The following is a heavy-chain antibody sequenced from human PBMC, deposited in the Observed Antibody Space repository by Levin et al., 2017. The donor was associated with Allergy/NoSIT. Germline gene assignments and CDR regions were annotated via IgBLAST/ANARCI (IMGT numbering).Heavy chain of an antibody. CDR2: IYYSGST. D-gene: IGHD6-19*01. CDR1: GGSISGYY. Sequence: SQTLSLTCNVSGGSISGYYWNWIRQTPGKGLEWIGYIYYSGSTNYNPSLKSRVTISVDTSKNQFSLKLSSVTAADTAVYYCARGIALVGMTDHWGQGTLVTVSS. CDR3: ARGIALVGMTDH. V-gene: IGHV4-59*08. J-gene: IGHJ5*02.